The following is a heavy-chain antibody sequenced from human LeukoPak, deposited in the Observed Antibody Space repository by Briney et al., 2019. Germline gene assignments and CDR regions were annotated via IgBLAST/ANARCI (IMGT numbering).Heavy chain of an antibody. J-gene: IGHJ4*02. D-gene: IGHD3-22*01. CDR3: ARSLYYYDSSWNDY. CDR2: INPNSGGT. Sequence: GASVKVSCKASGYTFTGYYMHWVRQAPGQGLEWMGWINPNSGGTNYAQKFQGRVTMTRDTSISTAYMELSRLRSDDTAVYYCARSLYYYDSSWNDYWGQGTLVTVSS. V-gene: IGHV1-2*02. CDR1: GYTFTGYY.